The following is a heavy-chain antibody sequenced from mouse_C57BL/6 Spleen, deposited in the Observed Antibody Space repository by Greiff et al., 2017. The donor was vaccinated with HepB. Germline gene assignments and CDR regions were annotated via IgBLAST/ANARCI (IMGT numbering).Heavy chain of an antibody. CDR3: ARGDSSGYGAMDY. J-gene: IGHJ4*01. CDR1: GYTFTSYW. D-gene: IGHD3-2*02. CDR2: IDPSDSYT. V-gene: IGHV1-69*01. Sequence: QVQLQQPGAELVMPGASVKLSCKASGYTFTSYWMHWVKQRPGQGLEWIGEIDPSDSYTNYNQKFQGKSTLTVDKSSSTAYMQLSSLTSEDSAVYYCARGDSSGYGAMDYWGQGTSVTVSS.